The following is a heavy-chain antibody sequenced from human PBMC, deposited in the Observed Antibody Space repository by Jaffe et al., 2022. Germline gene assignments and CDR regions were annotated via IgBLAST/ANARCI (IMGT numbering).Heavy chain of an antibody. CDR3: ARNMRAVAGTIEY. Sequence: QVQLQESGPGLVKPSGTLSLACAVSGDSISSTYWWTWIRQPPGKGLEWIGEIYQSGTTNYDPSLKSRVTMSLDKSKNQFSLNLSSVTAADTAVYYCARNMRAVAGTIEYWGQGTLVTVSS. CDR1: GDSISSTYW. V-gene: IGHV4-4*02. CDR2: IYQSGTT. D-gene: IGHD6-19*01. J-gene: IGHJ4*02.